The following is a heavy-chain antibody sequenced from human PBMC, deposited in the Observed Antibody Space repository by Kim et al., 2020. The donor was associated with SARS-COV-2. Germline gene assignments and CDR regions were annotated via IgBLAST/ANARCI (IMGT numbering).Heavy chain of an antibody. CDR1: GFSFSTSA. CDR2: IRGSGDKT. J-gene: IGHJ5*02. Sequence: GGSLRLSCAASGFSFSTSAMSWVRQAPGKGPEWVSSIRGSGDKTNYLDSVRGRFTISRDNSKKQLFLQMNSLIAEDTAVYFCAKPHWNPVADGSGPWGHGTLVTVS. V-gene: IGHV3-23*01. CDR3: AKPHWNPVADGSGP. D-gene: IGHD1-1*01.